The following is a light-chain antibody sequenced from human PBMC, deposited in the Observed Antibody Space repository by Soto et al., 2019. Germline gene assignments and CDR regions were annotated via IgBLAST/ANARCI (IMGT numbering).Light chain of an antibody. CDR2: EVS. CDR1: SSDVGGYNY. J-gene: IGLJ1*01. V-gene: IGLV2-14*01. Sequence: QSVLTQPGSVSGSPGQSITISCTGTSSDVGGYNYVSWYQQHPGKAPKLMIYEVSNRPSGVSNRFSGSKSGNTASLTISGLQAEDEADYSCSSYTSSSDYVFGNGSKVTVL. CDR3: SSYTSSSDYV.